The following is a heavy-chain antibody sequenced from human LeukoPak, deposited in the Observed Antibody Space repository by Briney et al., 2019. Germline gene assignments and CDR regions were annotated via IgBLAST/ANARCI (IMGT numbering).Heavy chain of an antibody. Sequence: SETLSLTCTVSGGSISSSPYYWSWIRQPPGRGLEWIGEINHSGSTNYNPSLKSRVTISVDTPKNQFSLKLSSVTAADTAVYYCARGQGLAWGYYYYYMDVWGKGTTVTVSS. J-gene: IGHJ6*03. CDR1: GGSISSSPYY. V-gene: IGHV4-39*07. D-gene: IGHD6-19*01. CDR3: ARGQGLAWGYYYYYMDV. CDR2: INHSGST.